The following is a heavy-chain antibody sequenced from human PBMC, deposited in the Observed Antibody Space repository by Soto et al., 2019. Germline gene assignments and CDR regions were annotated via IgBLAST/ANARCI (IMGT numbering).Heavy chain of an antibody. J-gene: IGHJ3*02. Sequence: QVQLQESGPGLVKPSDTLSHTCAVSGYSISSSNWWGWIRQPPGKGLEWIGYIYYSGSTYYNPSLKSRVXXXVXXSKHQFSLKLSSVTAVDTAVYYCARKNGVLDAFDIWGQGTMVTVSS. V-gene: IGHV4-28*01. CDR1: GYSISSSNW. D-gene: IGHD4-17*01. CDR2: IYYSGST. CDR3: ARKNGVLDAFDI.